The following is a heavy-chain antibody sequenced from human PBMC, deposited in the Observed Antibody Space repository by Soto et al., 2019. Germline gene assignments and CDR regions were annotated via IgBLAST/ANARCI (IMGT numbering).Heavy chain of an antibody. J-gene: IGHJ6*02. D-gene: IGHD3-22*01. CDR1: GFTFSSYS. CDR2: ISSSSSYI. V-gene: IGHV3-21*01. Sequence: EVQLVESGGGLVKPGGSLRLSCAASGFTFSSYSMNWVRQAPGKGLEWVSSISSSSSYIYYADSVKGRFTISRDNAKNSLYLQMNSLRAEDTAVYYCARVGVPITMIVQSYYYYGMDVWGQGTTVTVSS. CDR3: ARVGVPITMIVQSYYYYGMDV.